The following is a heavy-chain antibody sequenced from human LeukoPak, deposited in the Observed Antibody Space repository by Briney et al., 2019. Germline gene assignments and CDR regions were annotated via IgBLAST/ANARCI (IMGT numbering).Heavy chain of an antibody. V-gene: IGHV1-18*01. CDR2: ISAYNGNT. CDR3: ARDRARNYYGSGVGMNWFDP. Sequence: ASVKVSCKASGYTFTSYGISWVRQAPGQGLEWMGWISAYNGNTNYAQKLQGRVTMTTDTSTSTAYMELRSLRSDDTAVYYCARDRARNYYGSGVGMNWFDPWGQGTLVTVSS. J-gene: IGHJ5*02. CDR1: GYTFTSYG. D-gene: IGHD3-10*01.